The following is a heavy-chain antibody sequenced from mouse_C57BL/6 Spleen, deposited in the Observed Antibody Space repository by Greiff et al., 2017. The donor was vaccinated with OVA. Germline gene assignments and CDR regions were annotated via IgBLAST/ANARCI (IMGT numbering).Heavy chain of an antibody. J-gene: IGHJ1*03. V-gene: IGHV1-15*01. Sequence: VQLQQSGAELVRPGASVTLSCKASGYTFTDYEMHWVKQTPVHGLEWIGAIDPETGGTAYNQKFKGKAILTADKSSSTAYMELRSLTSEDSAVYYCTRENYYGLNWYFDVWGTGTTVTVSS. D-gene: IGHD1-1*01. CDR3: TRENYYGLNWYFDV. CDR1: GYTFTDYE. CDR2: IDPETGGT.